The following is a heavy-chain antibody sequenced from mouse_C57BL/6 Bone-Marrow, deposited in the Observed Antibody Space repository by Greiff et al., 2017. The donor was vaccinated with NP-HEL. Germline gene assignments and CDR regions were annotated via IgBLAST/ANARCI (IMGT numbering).Heavy chain of an antibody. V-gene: IGHV5-4*01. Sequence: EVQLVESGGGLVKPGGSLKLSCAASGFTFSSYAMSWVRQTPEKRLEWVATISDGGSYTYYPDNVKGRFTISRDNAKNNLYLQLSPLKSEDTAIDYCARDRYWVFAYWGQGTLVTVSA. J-gene: IGHJ3*01. D-gene: IGHD4-1*01. CDR3: ARDRYWVFAY. CDR2: ISDGGSYT. CDR1: GFTFSSYA.